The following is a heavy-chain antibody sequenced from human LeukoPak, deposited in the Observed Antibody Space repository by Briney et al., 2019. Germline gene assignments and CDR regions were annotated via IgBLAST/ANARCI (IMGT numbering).Heavy chain of an antibody. D-gene: IGHD3-10*01. CDR1: GYTFTGYY. J-gene: IGHJ4*02. Sequence: ASVKVSCKASGYTFTGYYMNWVRQAPGQGLEWIGWINPNSGATNYAQKFQGRVTMTRDTSISTTYMELSRLRSDDTAVYYCARDYGSGSYSSEFDYWGQGTLVTVSS. CDR3: ARDYGSGSYSSEFDY. V-gene: IGHV1-2*02. CDR2: INPNSGAT.